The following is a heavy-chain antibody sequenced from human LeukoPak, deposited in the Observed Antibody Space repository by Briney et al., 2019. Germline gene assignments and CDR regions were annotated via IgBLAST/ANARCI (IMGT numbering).Heavy chain of an antibody. CDR2: VSGNGGST. J-gene: IGHJ4*02. CDR1: GFTFSSYA. CDR3: ARGRELWSRGVIDY. V-gene: IGHV3-23*01. D-gene: IGHD3-10*01. Sequence: GGSLRLSCAASGFTFSSYAMSWVRQAPGKGLGWVSTVSGNGGSTYYADSVKGRFTISRDNSKNTLYLQMNSLRAEDTAVYYCARGRELWSRGVIDYWGQGSLVTVSS.